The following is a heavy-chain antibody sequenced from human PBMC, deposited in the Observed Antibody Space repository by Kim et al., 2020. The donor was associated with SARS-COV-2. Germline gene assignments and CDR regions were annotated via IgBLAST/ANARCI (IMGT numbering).Heavy chain of an antibody. D-gene: IGHD4-4*01. J-gene: IGHJ2*01. Sequence: GGSLRLSCAASGFTFSSHGLNWVRQAPGKGLEWVAGITPTGSATYLADSVKDRFTVSRDNSKNTLYLQINSLRAEDTAVYYCARDDDHSHLGSYFDLWG. V-gene: IGHV3-23*01. CDR1: GFTFSSHG. CDR3: ARDDDHSHLGSYFDL. CDR2: ITPTGSAT.